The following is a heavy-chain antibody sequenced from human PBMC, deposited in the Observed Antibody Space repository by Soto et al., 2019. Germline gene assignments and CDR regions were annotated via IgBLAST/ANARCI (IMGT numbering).Heavy chain of an antibody. Sequence: GGSLRLSCTASGFTFDDYAMSWFRQAPGKGLEWVGFIRSKAYGGTTEYAASVKGRFTISRDDSKSIAYLQMNSLKTEDTAVYYCTRDPTYYDFWSGRSGFDPWGQGTLVTVSS. CDR2: IRSKAYGGTT. J-gene: IGHJ5*02. V-gene: IGHV3-49*03. D-gene: IGHD3-3*01. CDR3: TRDPTYYDFWSGRSGFDP. CDR1: GFTFDDYA.